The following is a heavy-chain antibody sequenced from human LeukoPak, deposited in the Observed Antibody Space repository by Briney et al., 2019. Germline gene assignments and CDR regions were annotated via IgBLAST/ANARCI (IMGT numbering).Heavy chain of an antibody. CDR3: ARAPYYYVSSGYYYLDY. D-gene: IGHD3-22*01. CDR1: GGSFSGYY. V-gene: IGHV4-34*01. J-gene: IGHJ4*02. Sequence: SETLSLTCAVYGGSFSGYYWSWIRQPPGKGLEWIGEINHSGSTNYNPSLKSRVTISVDTSKNQFSLKLSSVTAADTAVYYCARAPYYYVSSGYYYLDYWGQGTLVTVSS. CDR2: INHSGST.